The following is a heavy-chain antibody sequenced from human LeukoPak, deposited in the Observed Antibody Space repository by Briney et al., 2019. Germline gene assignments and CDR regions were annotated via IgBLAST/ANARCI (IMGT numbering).Heavy chain of an antibody. J-gene: IGHJ5*02. V-gene: IGHV4-34*01. D-gene: IGHD6-13*01. CDR1: GGSFSGYY. CDR3: ARDSRGAAAGKWFDP. CDR2: IYHSGST. Sequence: SETLSLTCAVYGGSFSGYYWSWIRQPPGKGLEWIGYIYHSGSTYYNPSLKSRVTISVDRSKNQFSLKLSSVTAADTAVYYCARDSRGAAAGKWFDPWGQGTLVTVSS.